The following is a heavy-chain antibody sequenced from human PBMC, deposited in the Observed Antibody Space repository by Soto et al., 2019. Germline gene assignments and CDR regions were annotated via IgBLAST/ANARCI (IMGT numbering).Heavy chain of an antibody. CDR2: IYYSGST. J-gene: IGHJ6*02. D-gene: IGHD2-15*01. CDR1: GGSISSGGYY. CDR3: ARHKCGGDSCYGYYGMDV. Sequence: SETLSLTCTVSGGSISSGGYYWSWIRQHPGKGLEWIGYIYYSGSTYYNPSLKSRVTISVDTSRNQFSLQLNSVTPEDTAVYYCARHKCGGDSCYGYYGMDVWGQGTTVTVSS. V-gene: IGHV4-31*03.